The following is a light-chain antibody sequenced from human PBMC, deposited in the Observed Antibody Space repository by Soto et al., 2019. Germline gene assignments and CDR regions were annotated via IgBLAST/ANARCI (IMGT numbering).Light chain of an antibody. V-gene: IGLV1-44*01. CDR1: SSDIGSNP. CDR2: RDN. Sequence: QSVLTQPPSASGTPGQRVAISCSGGSSDIGSNPVNWYLHLPGAAPKLLIYRDNQRPSGVPDRFSGSKSGTSASLTISGLQSQDEAEYFCSAWDDNIYGPVFGGGTQLTVL. J-gene: IGLJ2*01. CDR3: SAWDDNIYGPV.